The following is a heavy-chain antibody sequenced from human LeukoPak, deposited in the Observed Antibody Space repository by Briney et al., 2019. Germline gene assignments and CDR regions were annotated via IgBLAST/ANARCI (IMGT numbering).Heavy chain of an antibody. CDR1: GFTFSSYA. CDR3: AKGGLREKYYFDH. V-gene: IGHV3-23*01. Sequence: GGSLRLSCAASGFTFSSYAMSWVRQAPGKGLEWVSAISGSGGSTHYADSVKGRFTISRDNSKNTLYLQMNSLRAEDTAVYFCAKGGLREKYYFDHWGQGTLVTVSS. D-gene: IGHD5-12*01. J-gene: IGHJ4*02. CDR2: ISGSGGST.